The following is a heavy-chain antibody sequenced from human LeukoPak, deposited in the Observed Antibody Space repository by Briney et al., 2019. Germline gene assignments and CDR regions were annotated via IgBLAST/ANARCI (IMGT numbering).Heavy chain of an antibody. J-gene: IGHJ4*02. D-gene: IGHD2-2*01. V-gene: IGHV4-38-2*02. CDR1: GYSISSGYY. CDR2: IYHSGST. Sequence: SETLSLTCTVSGYSISSGYYWGWIRQPPGKGLEWIGSIYHSGSTYYNPSLKSRLTISVDTSKNQFSLKLSSVTAADTAVYYCARPYCSSTSCYFGNYFDYWGQGTLVTVSS. CDR3: ARPYCSSTSCYFGNYFDY.